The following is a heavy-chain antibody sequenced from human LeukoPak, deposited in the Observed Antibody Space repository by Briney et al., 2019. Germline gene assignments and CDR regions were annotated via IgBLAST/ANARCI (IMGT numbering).Heavy chain of an antibody. CDR3: ARLTVATISYYYYYMDV. CDR1: GDSLSSGNYY. D-gene: IGHD2-15*01. J-gene: IGHJ6*03. V-gene: IGHV4-61*02. CDR2: IYTNGET. Sequence: SETLSLTCTVSGDSLSSGNYYWTWIRQPAGKGLEWIGRIYTNGETNYNPSLKSRVTILLDTSKNHFSLRLSSVTAADTAVYYCARLTVATISYYYYYMDVWGKGTTVTISS.